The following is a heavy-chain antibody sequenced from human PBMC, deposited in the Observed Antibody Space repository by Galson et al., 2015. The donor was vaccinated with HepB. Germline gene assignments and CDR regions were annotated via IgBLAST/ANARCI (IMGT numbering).Heavy chain of an antibody. CDR3: ARPNRPGGYCSSTSCSYDAFDI. J-gene: IGHJ3*02. V-gene: IGHV3-33*01. CDR2: IWYDGSNK. D-gene: IGHD2-2*01. Sequence: SLRLSCAASGFTFSSYGMHWVRQAPGKGLEWVAVIWYDGSNKYYADSVKGRFTISRDNSKNTLYLQMNSLSAEDTAVYYCARPNRPGGYCSSTSCSYDAFDIWGQGTMVTVSS. CDR1: GFTFSSYG.